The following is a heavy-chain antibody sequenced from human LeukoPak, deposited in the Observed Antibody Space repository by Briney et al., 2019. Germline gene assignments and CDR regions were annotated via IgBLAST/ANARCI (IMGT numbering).Heavy chain of an antibody. J-gene: IGHJ4*02. CDR3: AKPDTHSSSLVPDH. D-gene: IGHD6-13*01. CDR2: IRYDGSYK. Sequence: PGGSLRLSCAASGFTFSSYAMSWVRQAPGKGLEWVAFIRYDGSYKYYADSVKGRFTISRDNSKNTLYLQMNSLRAEDTAVYYCAKPDTHSSSLVPDHWGQGTLVTVSS. CDR1: GFTFSSYA. V-gene: IGHV3-30*02.